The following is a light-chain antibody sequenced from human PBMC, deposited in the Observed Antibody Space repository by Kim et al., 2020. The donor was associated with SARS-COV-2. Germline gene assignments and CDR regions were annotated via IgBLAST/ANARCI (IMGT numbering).Light chain of an antibody. Sequence: VTPKEKVTITCRASQSIGDSIHWYQQKLDQSPKLLIKYASQSVSGVPSRFSGSGSGTDFTLTIKGLEAEDAAAYYCHQSNTLPRTFGQGTKVDIK. CDR2: YAS. V-gene: IGKV6D-21*02. J-gene: IGKJ1*01. CDR3: HQSNTLPRT. CDR1: QSIGDS.